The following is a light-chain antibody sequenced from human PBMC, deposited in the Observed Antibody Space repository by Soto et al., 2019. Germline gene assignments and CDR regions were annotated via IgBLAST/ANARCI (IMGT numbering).Light chain of an antibody. V-gene: IGKV3-20*01. Sequence: EIVLTQSPGTLSLSPGERATLSCRASQSVSSSFLAWYQQKPGQAPRLLIYGASSRATGIPDRFSGSGSGTDFTLTISRLEPEDFAVYYCQQCGSSSWTFGQGTKVDIK. CDR3: QQCGSSSWT. CDR2: GAS. CDR1: QSVSSSF. J-gene: IGKJ1*01.